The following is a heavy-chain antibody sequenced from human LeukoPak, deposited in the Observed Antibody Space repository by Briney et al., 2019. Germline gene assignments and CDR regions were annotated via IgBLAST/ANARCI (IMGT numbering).Heavy chain of an antibody. Sequence: GGSLRLSCAASGFTFSDHYMDWVRQAPGRGLEWVGRTRNKANSYTTEYAASVKGRFTISRDDSKNSLYLQMNSLKTEDTAVYYCARDVGSSGWFDYWGQGILVTVSS. CDR1: GFTFSDHY. CDR2: TRNKANSYTT. V-gene: IGHV3-72*01. D-gene: IGHD6-19*01. CDR3: ARDVGSSGWFDY. J-gene: IGHJ4*02.